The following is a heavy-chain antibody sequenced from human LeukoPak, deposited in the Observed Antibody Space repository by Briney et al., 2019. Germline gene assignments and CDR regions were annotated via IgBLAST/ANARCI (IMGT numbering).Heavy chain of an antibody. CDR1: GGTFSSYA. CDR2: IIPIFGTA. CDR3: ARSIFSGRQYAFDI. Sequence: SVKVSCKASGGTFSSYAISWVRQAPGQGLEWMGGIIPIFGTANYAQKFQGRATITADESTSTAYMELSSLRSEDTAVYYCARSIFSGRQYAFDIWGQGTMVTVSS. J-gene: IGHJ3*02. V-gene: IGHV1-69*01. D-gene: IGHD5-12*01.